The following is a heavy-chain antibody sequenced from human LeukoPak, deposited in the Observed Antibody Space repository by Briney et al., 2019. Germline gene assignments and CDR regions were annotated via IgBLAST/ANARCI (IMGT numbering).Heavy chain of an antibody. J-gene: IGHJ4*02. CDR1: GFTFSSYT. CDR3: AKVDSPGKEWLEVIDY. Sequence: PGGSLRLSCAISGFTFSSYTMYWVRQAPGRGLEWVSGISGSGGSTYYGDSVKGRFTISRDNSKNTLYLQMNSLRAEDTAVYYCAKVDSPGKEWLEVIDYWGQGTLVTVSS. V-gene: IGHV3-23*01. CDR2: ISGSGGST. D-gene: IGHD3-3*01.